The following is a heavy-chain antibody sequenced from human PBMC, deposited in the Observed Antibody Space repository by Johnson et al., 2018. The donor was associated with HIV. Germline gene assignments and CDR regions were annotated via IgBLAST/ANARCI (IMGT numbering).Heavy chain of an antibody. D-gene: IGHD6-13*01. CDR1: GFTFSSYG. CDR2: IWYDGSNK. V-gene: IGHV3-33*06. J-gene: IGHJ3*02. Sequence: QVQLVESGGGVVQPGRSLRLSCAASGFTFSSYGMHWVRQAPGKGLEWVAVIWYDGSNKYYADSVKGRFTISRDNSKNTLYLQMNSLRAEDTAVYYCAKDSSSWYGGAFDIWGQGTMVTVSS. CDR3: AKDSSSWYGGAFDI.